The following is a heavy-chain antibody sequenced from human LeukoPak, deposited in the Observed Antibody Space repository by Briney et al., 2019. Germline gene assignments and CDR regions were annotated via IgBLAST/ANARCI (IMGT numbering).Heavy chain of an antibody. CDR2: FDPEDGET. J-gene: IGHJ4*02. CDR3: ATGLRAAGTGYFDY. Sequence: ASVKVSCKASGYTFTSYGISWVRPAPGQGLEWMGGFDPEDGETIYAQKFQGRVTMTEDTSTDTAYMELSSLRSEDTAVYYCATGLRAAGTGYFDYWGQGTLVTVSS. D-gene: IGHD6-13*01. CDR1: GYTFTSYG. V-gene: IGHV1-24*01.